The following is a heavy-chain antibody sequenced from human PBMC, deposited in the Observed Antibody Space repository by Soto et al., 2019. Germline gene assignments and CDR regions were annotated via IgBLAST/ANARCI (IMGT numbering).Heavy chain of an antibody. CDR3: ARRASR. J-gene: IGHJ3*01. V-gene: IGHV3-48*03. Sequence: EVQLVESGGGLVQPGGSLRLSCAVSGFTFSSSEMYWVRQAPGKGLEWISYIHPSGQPIFYADSVKGRVTISRDNTNNSIFLQMNSMRAENTAVYYCARRASRWGQGTNVTVSS. CDR1: GFTFSSSE. CDR2: IHPSGQPI.